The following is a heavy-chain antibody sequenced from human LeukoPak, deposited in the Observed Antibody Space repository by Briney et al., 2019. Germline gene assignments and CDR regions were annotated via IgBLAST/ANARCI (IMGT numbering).Heavy chain of an antibody. J-gene: IGHJ4*02. V-gene: IGHV4-39*01. CDR3: ARHGGGNSLYYFDY. D-gene: IGHD4-23*01. CDR2: IHSSGST. CDR1: GGSISSTSYF. Sequence: SETLSLTCTVSGGSISSTSYFWGWIRQAPGKGLEWIGSIHSSGSTHYNPSLKSRVTMSVDTSRNQLSLQLSSVTAADTAVYYCARHGGGNSLYYFDYWGQGTLVTVSS.